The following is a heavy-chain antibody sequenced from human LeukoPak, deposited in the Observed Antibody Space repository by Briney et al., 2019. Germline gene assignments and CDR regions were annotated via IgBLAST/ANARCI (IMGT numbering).Heavy chain of an antibody. CDR3: ARDPDYYDSSGSSGYFDL. J-gene: IGHJ2*01. V-gene: IGHV4-59*01. CDR1: GGSISSYY. D-gene: IGHD3-22*01. CDR2: IYYSGST. Sequence: SETLSLTCTVSGGSISSYYWSWIRQPPGKGLEWIGYIYYSGSTNYNPSLKSRVTISVDTSKNQFSLKLSSVTAADTAVYYCARDPDYYDSSGSSGYFDLWDRGTLVTVSS.